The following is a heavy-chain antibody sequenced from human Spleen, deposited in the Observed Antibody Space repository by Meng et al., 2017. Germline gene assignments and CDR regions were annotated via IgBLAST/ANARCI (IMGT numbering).Heavy chain of an antibody. CDR3: ARVDGDYVSDY. D-gene: IGHD4-17*01. Sequence: QGPLVQSGFEVKKPGGSVKVSCQASGDTFTSYAMNWVRQAPGQGLEWMGWINTNTGNPTYAQGFTGRFVFSLDTSVSTAYLQISSLKAEDTAVYYCARVDGDYVSDYWGQGTLVTVSS. CDR2: INTNTGNP. CDR1: GDTFTSYA. V-gene: IGHV7-4-1*02. J-gene: IGHJ4*02.